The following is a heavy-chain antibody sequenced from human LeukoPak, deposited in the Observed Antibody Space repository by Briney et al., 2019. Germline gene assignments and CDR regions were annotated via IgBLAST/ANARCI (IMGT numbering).Heavy chain of an antibody. D-gene: IGHD3-16*02. J-gene: IGHJ5*02. Sequence: SETLSLTCTVSGGSISSYYWSWIRQPPGKGLEWIGYVYYSGTTNYNPSLKSRVIISVDTSKNQFSLKLSPVIAADTAVYYCARIKTYVKFGGVISRRFDPWGQGTLVTVSS. CDR3: ARIKTYVKFGGVISRRFDP. CDR1: GGSISSYY. V-gene: IGHV4-59*01. CDR2: VYYSGTT.